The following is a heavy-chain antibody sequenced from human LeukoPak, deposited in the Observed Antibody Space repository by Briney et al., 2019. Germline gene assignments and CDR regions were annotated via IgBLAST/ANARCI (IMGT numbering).Heavy chain of an antibody. J-gene: IGHJ6*02. V-gene: IGHV3-30*18. D-gene: IGHD6-19*01. CDR1: GFTFSSYG. CDR2: ISYDGSNK. CDR3: AKDYLGYRAVADYYYGMDV. Sequence: GGSLRLSCAASGFTFSSYGMHWVRQAPGKGLEWVAVISYDGSNKYYADSVKGRSTISRDNSKNTLYLQMNSLRAEDTAVYYCAKDYLGYRAVADYYYGMDVWGQGTTVTVSS.